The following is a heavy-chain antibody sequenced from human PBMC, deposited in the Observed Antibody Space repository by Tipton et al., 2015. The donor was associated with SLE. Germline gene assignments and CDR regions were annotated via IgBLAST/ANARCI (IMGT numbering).Heavy chain of an antibody. CDR1: GDSITSGGFY. D-gene: IGHD3-3*01. V-gene: IGHV4-61*08. Sequence: TLSLTCSVSGDSITSGGFYWNWIRHLPGEGLQWIGYIYYSGATNYNPSFKSRLTMSVDTSKNQFSLKLSYVTAADTAVYYCARMGYAFWTNYADYWGQGTLVTVSS. J-gene: IGHJ4*02. CDR2: IYYSGAT. CDR3: ARMGYAFWTNYADY.